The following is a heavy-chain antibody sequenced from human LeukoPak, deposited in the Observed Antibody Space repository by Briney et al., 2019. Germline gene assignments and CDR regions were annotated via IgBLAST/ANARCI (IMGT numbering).Heavy chain of an antibody. CDR1: GGSFSGYY. CDR3: ARVRVAGSSSWYHYYYYMDV. CDR2: INHSGST. V-gene: IGHV4-34*01. J-gene: IGHJ6*03. D-gene: IGHD6-13*01. Sequence: SETLSLTCAVYGGSFSGYYWSWIRQPPGKGLEWIGEINHSGSTNYNPSLKSRVTISVDTSKNQFSLKLSSVTAADTAVYYCARVRVAGSSSWYHYYYYMDVWGKGTTVTVSS.